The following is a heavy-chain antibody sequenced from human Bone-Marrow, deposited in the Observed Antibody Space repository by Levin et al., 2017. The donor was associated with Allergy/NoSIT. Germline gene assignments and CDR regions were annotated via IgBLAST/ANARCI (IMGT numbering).Heavy chain of an antibody. CDR1: GYLISSAYY. CDR2: IYSTDDS. J-gene: IGHJ4*02. V-gene: IGHV4-38-2*01. D-gene: IGHD6-19*01. Sequence: SETLSLTCAVSGYLISSAYYWAWIRKSPGKGLEWVGTIYSTDDSYFKPSLNNRATISRDTSKNQFSLKVTSVTAADTAVYYCASRTTVAGHSFDYWGQGTLVTVSS. CDR3: ASRTTVAGHSFDY.